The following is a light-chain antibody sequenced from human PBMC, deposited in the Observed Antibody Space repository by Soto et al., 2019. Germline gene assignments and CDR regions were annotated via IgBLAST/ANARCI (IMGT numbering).Light chain of an antibody. J-gene: IGKJ4*01. CDR1: QSISSW. V-gene: IGKV1-5*03. CDR2: KAS. Sequence: DIQMTQSPCTLSASVGDRVTITCRSSQSISSWLAWYQQKPGKAPKLLIYKASSLESGVPSRFSGSGSGTEFTLTISSLQPDDFATYYCQQYDSYITFGGGIRVEIK. CDR3: QQYDSYIT.